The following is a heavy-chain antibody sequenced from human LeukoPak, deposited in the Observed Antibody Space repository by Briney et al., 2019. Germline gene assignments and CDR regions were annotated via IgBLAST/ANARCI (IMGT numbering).Heavy chain of an antibody. CDR2: LSDSGDST. D-gene: IGHD2-21*01. Sequence: GGSLRLSCAAAGFTFSTYAMNWGRQAPGKGLEWVSVLSDSGDSTYYADSVKGRFTISRDNSKNTLYLQMNSLRAEDTAVYYCAKMTDMSGEGFDYWGQGTLVTVSS. CDR3: AKMTDMSGEGFDY. J-gene: IGHJ4*02. V-gene: IGHV3-23*01. CDR1: GFTFSTYA.